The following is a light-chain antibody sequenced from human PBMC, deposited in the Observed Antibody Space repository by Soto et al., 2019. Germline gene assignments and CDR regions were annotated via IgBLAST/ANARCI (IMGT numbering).Light chain of an antibody. V-gene: IGLV2-23*02. Sequence: QSALTQPASVSGSPGQSITMSCTDVGFYGLVSWYQQHPGKVPKLMIYDVSKRPSGVSERFSGSKSGNTAYLTISAIQADDEADYYCSLDAGSSIYVFGTGTKLTVL. CDR3: SLDAGSSIYV. CDR1: VGFYGL. CDR2: DVS. J-gene: IGLJ1*01.